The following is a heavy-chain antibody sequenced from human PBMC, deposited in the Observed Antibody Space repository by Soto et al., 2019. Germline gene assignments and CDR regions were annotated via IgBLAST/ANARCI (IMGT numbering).Heavy chain of an antibody. CDR1: GYIFIDYW. CDR3: ARPPLPGYSIHFNS. V-gene: IGHV5-51*01. Sequence: GESLKISCKASGYIFIDYWIGWVRQMPGKGLEWMWIVYPRDSDTRYSPSFQGQVTISADRSTGTAFLQWRSLKAPDTALYYCARPPLPGYSIHFNSWGQGTLVTVSS. CDR2: VYPRDSDT. D-gene: IGHD2-15*01. J-gene: IGHJ4*02.